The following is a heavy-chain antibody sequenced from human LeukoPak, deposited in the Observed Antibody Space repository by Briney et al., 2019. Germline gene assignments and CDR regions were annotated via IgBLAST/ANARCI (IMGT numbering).Heavy chain of an antibody. V-gene: IGHV1-2*02. CDR3: GRVTIFSPSHYYGMDV. D-gene: IGHD3-3*01. J-gene: IGHJ6*02. CDR2: IKANSGDT. Sequence: RASLKVSCKASGYTFTDYYIHWVRQAPGQGPEWMGWIKANSGDTNYAQKFQGRVTLTRDTSINTAYMEVNRLRSDDTAVNYCGRVTIFSPSHYYGMDVWGQGTAVTVSS. CDR1: GYTFTDYY.